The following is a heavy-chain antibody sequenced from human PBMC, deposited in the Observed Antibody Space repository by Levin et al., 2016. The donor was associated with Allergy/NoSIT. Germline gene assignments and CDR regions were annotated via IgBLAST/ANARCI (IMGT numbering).Heavy chain of an antibody. CDR2: IHHSGTT. CDR3: TTYRYGDSAGVSWDY. J-gene: IGHJ4*02. V-gene: IGHV4-4*02. Sequence: WIRQPPGKGLEWIGEIHHSGTTNYNPSLKSRVTISVDKFKNYFSLKLTSVTAADTAVYYCTTYRYGDSAGVSWDYWGQGILVTVSS. D-gene: IGHD4-17*01.